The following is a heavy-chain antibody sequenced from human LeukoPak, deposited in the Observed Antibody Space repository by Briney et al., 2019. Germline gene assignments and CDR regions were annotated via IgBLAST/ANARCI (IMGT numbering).Heavy chain of an antibody. J-gene: IGHJ4*02. CDR2: INHSGST. CDR3: ARLEYYGSGSQSYFDY. Sequence: SETLSLTCAVYGGSFSGYYWSWIRQPPGKGLEWIGEINHSGSTNYNPSLKSRVTISVDTSKNQFSLKLSSVTAADTAVYYCARLEYYGSGSQSYFDYWGQGTLVTVSS. D-gene: IGHD3-10*01. V-gene: IGHV4-34*01. CDR1: GGSFSGYY.